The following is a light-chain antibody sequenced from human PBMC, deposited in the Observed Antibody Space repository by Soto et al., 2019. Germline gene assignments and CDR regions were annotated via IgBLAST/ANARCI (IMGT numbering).Light chain of an antibody. V-gene: IGKV3-15*01. CDR3: QQYNNWPLT. Sequence: EIVMTQSPATLSLSPGERATLSCRASQSVSSNLAWYQQKPGQAPRLLIYGASTRATGIPARFSSSGSGTEFPIIISSLHAEDFAVYYCQQYNNWPLTFGGGTKVEIK. J-gene: IGKJ4*01. CDR1: QSVSSN. CDR2: GAS.